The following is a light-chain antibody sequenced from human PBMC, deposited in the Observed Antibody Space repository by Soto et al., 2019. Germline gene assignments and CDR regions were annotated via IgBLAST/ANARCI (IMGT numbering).Light chain of an antibody. J-gene: IGKJ4*01. CDR1: QSLLHSNGYNY. CDR3: MQALQTPGGLT. CDR2: LGS. Sequence: DSVMTQSPLSLPVTPGEPASISCRSSQSLLHSNGYNYLDWYLQKPGQSPQLLIYLGSNRASGVPDRFSGSGSGTDFTLKICRVEAEDVGVYYCMQALQTPGGLTFGGGTKVEIK. V-gene: IGKV2-28*01.